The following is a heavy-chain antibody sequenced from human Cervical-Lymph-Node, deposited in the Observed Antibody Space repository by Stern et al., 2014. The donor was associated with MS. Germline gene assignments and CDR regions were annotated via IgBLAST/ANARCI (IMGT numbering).Heavy chain of an antibody. J-gene: IGHJ3*01. CDR1: GFSLNTTGLC. V-gene: IGHV2-70*20. CDR3: ARIDSRSWYDAFDF. CDR2: IDWDDDK. D-gene: IGHD6-13*01. Sequence: QVTLRESGPALVKPTQTLTLTCTFSGFSLNTTGLCVSWVRQPPGKALEWLALIDWDDDKFYSASLKTRLTISKDTSKNQVVLTMTNTDPMDTATYYCARIDSRSWYDAFDFWGQGTLVTVSS.